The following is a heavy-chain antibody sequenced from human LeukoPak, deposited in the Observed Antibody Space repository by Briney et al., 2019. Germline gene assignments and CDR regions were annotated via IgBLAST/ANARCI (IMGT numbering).Heavy chain of an antibody. Sequence: GGSLRLSRAASGFTFSSYAMSWVRQAPGRGLEWVSFISSTGGTIYYADAVKGRFTVSRDNAKNSLLLQMNSLRAEDRALYYCARGYSRAAFDIWGQGTMVTVSS. V-gene: IGHV3-48*01. CDR3: ARGYSRAAFDI. D-gene: IGHD2-15*01. J-gene: IGHJ3*02. CDR2: ISSTGGTI. CDR1: GFTFSSYA.